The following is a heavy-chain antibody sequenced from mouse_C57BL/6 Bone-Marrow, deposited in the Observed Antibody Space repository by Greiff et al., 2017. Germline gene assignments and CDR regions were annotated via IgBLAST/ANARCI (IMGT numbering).Heavy chain of an antibody. D-gene: IGHD1-1*01. CDR1: GFSLTSYG. CDR3: ARDAYYYGSSYDAMDD. CDR2: IWSGGST. V-gene: IGHV2-2*01. J-gene: IGHJ4*01. Sequence: VHLVESGPGLVQPSQSLSITCTVSGFSLTSYGVHWVRQSPGKGLEWLGVIWSGGSTDYNAAFISRLSISKDNSKSQVFFKMNSLQADDTAIYYCARDAYYYGSSYDAMDDWGQGTSVTVSS.